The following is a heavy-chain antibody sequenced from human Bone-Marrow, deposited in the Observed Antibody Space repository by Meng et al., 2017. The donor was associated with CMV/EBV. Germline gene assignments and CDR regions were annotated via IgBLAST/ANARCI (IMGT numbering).Heavy chain of an antibody. D-gene: IGHD5-18*01. V-gene: IGHV3-20*04. CDR2: INWNGGST. Sequence: GESLKISCAASGFTFDDYGMSWVRQAPGKGLEWVSGINWNGGSTGYADSVKGRFTISRDNAKKSLYLQMNSLRAEDTALYYCAKDRGQVWFYGMDVWGQGTTVTVSS. CDR1: GFTFDDYG. J-gene: IGHJ6*02. CDR3: AKDRGQVWFYGMDV.